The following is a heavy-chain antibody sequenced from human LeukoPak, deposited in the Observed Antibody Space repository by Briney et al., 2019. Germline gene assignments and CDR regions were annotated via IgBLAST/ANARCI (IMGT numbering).Heavy chain of an antibody. V-gene: IGHV1-18*01. CDR3: ARLGIAAWIPHYFDY. CDR1: GYTFTSYG. J-gene: IGHJ4*02. D-gene: IGHD6-13*01. CDR2: ISAYNGNT. Sequence: ASVQVSCKASGYTFTSYGISWVRQAPGQGLEWMGWISAYNGNTNYAQKLQGRVTMTTDTSTSTAYMELRSLRSDDTAVYYCARLGIAAWIPHYFDYWGQGTLVTVSS.